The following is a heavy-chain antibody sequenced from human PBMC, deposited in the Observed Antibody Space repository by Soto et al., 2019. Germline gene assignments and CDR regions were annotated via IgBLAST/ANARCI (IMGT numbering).Heavy chain of an antibody. CDR3: ARAGSPGQYSYGCGFFEYCCYYYGMVV. V-gene: IGHV3-48*02. Sequence: GGSLRLSCAASGFTFSSYSMNWVRQAPGKGLEWVSYISSSSSTIYYADSVKGRFTISRDNAKSSLYLQMNSLRDEDTAVYYCARAGSPGQYSYGCGFFEYCCYYYGMVVWGQGTTVTVSS. J-gene: IGHJ6*02. CDR1: GFTFSSYS. D-gene: IGHD5-18*01. CDR2: ISSSSSTI.